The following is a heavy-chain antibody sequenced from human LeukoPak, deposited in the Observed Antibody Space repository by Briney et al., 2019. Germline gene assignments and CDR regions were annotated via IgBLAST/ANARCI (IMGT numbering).Heavy chain of an antibody. Sequence: PSETLSLTCTVSGGSISSSSYYWGWIRQPPGKGLEWIGSIYYSGSTYYNPSLKSRVTISVDTSKNQFSLKLSSVTAADTAVYYCARDLYDSSGYEFDYWGQGTLVTVSS. CDR2: IYYSGST. CDR1: GGSISSSSYY. D-gene: IGHD3-22*01. CDR3: ARDLYDSSGYEFDY. J-gene: IGHJ4*02. V-gene: IGHV4-39*07.